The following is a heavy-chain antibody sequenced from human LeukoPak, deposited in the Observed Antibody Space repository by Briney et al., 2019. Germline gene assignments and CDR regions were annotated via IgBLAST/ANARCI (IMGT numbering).Heavy chain of an antibody. CDR3: ATANLNYEAFDI. D-gene: IGHD1-7*01. CDR2: ISSSGSNI. Sequence: GGSLRLSCAASGFSFSDYYMSWIRQAPGKGPEWVSYISSSGSNIYYADSVKGRFTISRDNAKNSLSLQMDSLRAEDTAIYYCATANLNYEAFDIWGQGTMVTVSS. V-gene: IGHV3-11*01. J-gene: IGHJ3*02. CDR1: GFSFSDYY.